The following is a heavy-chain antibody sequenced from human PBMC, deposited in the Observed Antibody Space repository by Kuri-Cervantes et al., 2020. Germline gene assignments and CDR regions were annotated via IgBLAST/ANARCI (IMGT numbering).Heavy chain of an antibody. CDR1: GGSISSGGYY. CDR3: ARGSTYYDKALDY. V-gene: IGHV4-31*03. J-gene: IGHJ4*02. CDR2: IYYSGST. Sequence: SETLSLTCTVSGGSISSGGYYWSWIRQHPGKGLEWIGYIYYSGSTYYNPSLKSRVTISVDTSKNQFSLKLSSVTAADTAVYYCARGSTYYDKALDYWGQGTLVTVSS. D-gene: IGHD3-22*01.